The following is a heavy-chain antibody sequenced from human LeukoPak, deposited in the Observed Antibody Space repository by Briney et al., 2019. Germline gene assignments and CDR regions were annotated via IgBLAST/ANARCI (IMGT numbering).Heavy chain of an antibody. CDR1: GFTFSSYS. CDR2: ISSSSSYI. D-gene: IGHD3-3*01. Sequence: GGSQRLSCAASGFTFSSYSMNWVRQAPGKGLEWVSSISSSSSYIYYADSVKGRFTISRDNAKNSLYLQMNSLRAEDTAVYYCARAPGWSGYYGAFDIWGQGTMVTVSS. J-gene: IGHJ3*02. CDR3: ARAPGWSGYYGAFDI. V-gene: IGHV3-21*01.